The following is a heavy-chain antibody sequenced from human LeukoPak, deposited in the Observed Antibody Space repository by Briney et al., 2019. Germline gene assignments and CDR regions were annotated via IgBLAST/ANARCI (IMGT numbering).Heavy chain of an antibody. J-gene: IGHJ5*02. V-gene: IGHV3-7*01. CDR1: GFTFSDYW. D-gene: IGHD3-3*01. Sequence: QPGGSLRLSCTVSGFTFSDYWMTWARQAPGKGLEWVANLRPDGSDKYYVDSVKGRFTISRDNAKKLVYLQMNSLRAEDTAVYYCARDAYDDASESWGQGTLVTVSS. CDR2: LRPDGSDK. CDR3: ARDAYDDASES.